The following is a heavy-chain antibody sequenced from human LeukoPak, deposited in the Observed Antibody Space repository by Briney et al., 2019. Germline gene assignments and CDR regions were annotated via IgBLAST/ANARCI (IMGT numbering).Heavy chain of an antibody. CDR3: ARVRTGGGYNYYPFDY. D-gene: IGHD5-24*01. V-gene: IGHV4-59*01. CDR1: GGSISSYY. Sequence: SETLSLTCTVSGGSISSYYWSWIRQPPGKGLEWIGYIYYSGSTNYNPSLKSRVTISVDTSKNQFSLKLSSVTAADTAVYYCARVRTGGGYNYYPFDYWGQGTLVTVSS. CDR2: IYYSGST. J-gene: IGHJ4*02.